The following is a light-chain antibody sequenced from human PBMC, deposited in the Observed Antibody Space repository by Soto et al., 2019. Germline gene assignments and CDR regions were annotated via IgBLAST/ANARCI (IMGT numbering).Light chain of an antibody. CDR3: QQYNSYS. Sequence: DIQMTQSPSTLSASVGDRVTITCRASQSIRNWLAWYQQKPGKAPKLLIYDISNLEIGVPSRFSGSGSGTEFTLTISGLQPDDFATYYCQQYNSYSFGQGTKVDIK. CDR2: DIS. CDR1: QSIRNW. V-gene: IGKV1-5*01. J-gene: IGKJ1*01.